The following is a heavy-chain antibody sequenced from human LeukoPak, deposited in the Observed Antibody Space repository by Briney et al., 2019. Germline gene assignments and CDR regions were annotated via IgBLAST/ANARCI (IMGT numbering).Heavy chain of an antibody. V-gene: IGHV3-23*01. D-gene: IGHD6-13*01. CDR2: ISGSGANT. CDR1: GFTFNTYA. Sequence: GGSLRLSCAASGFTFNTYAMTWVRQAPGKGLEWVSSISGSGANTYYADSVKGRFTISRDNSKDTLSLQLNSLRVEDTAVYYCAKEFVAAVGHYFDYWGQGTLVTVSS. J-gene: IGHJ4*02. CDR3: AKEFVAAVGHYFDY.